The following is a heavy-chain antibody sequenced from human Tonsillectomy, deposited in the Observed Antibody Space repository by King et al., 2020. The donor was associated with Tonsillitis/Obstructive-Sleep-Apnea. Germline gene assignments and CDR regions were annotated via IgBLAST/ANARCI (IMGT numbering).Heavy chain of an antibody. CDR3: ARDIPFRSSGYYETTYYFDY. Sequence: QLVQSGAEVKKPGSSVKVSCKASGGTFSSYAISWVRQAPGQGLEWMGRIIPILGIANYAQKFQGRVTITADKSTSTAYMELSSLRSEDTAVYYCARDIPFRSSGYYETTYYFDYWGPGTLVTVSS. CDR1: GGTFSSYA. V-gene: IGHV1-69*04. CDR2: IIPILGIA. D-gene: IGHD3-22*01. J-gene: IGHJ4*02.